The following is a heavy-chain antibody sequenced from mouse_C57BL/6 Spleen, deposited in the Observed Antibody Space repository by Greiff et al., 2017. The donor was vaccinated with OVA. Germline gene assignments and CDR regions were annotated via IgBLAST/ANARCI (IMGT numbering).Heavy chain of an antibody. J-gene: IGHJ2*01. Sequence: VKLMESGPELVKPGASVKISCKASGYAFSSSWMNWVKQRPGKGLEWIGRIYPGDGDTNYNGKFKGKATLTADKSSSTAYMQLSSLTSEDSAVYFCAREANWDYWGQGTTLTVSS. CDR2: IYPGDGDT. CDR1: GYAFSSSW. D-gene: IGHD4-1*01. V-gene: IGHV1-82*01. CDR3: AREANWDY.